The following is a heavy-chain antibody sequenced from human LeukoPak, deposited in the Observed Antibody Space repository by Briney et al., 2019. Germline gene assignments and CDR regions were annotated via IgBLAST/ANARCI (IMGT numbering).Heavy chain of an antibody. V-gene: IGHV1-69*04. J-gene: IGHJ5*02. CDR2: IIPILGIA. Sequence: SVKVSCKASGGTFSSYAISWVRQAPGQGLEWMGRIIPILGIANYAQKFQGRVTITADKSTSTAYMELSSLRSEDTAVYYCARDSYCTNGVCYVYFDPWGQGTLVTVSS. D-gene: IGHD2-8*01. CDR3: ARDSYCTNGVCYVYFDP. CDR1: GGTFSSYA.